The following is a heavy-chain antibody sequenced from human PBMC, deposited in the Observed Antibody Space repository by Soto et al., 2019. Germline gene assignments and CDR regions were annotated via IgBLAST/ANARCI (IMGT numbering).Heavy chain of an antibody. CDR2: IYPGDSDT. CDR1: GYSFTSYW. CDR3: ASLNYYGSGSSDAFDI. D-gene: IGHD3-10*01. J-gene: IGHJ3*02. Sequence: GKSLKLSCKGSGYSFTSYWIGWVRQMPGKGLEWMGIIYPGDSDTRYGPSFQGQVTISADKSISTAYLQWSSLKASDTAMYYCASLNYYGSGSSDAFDIWGQGTMVTVSS. V-gene: IGHV5-51*03.